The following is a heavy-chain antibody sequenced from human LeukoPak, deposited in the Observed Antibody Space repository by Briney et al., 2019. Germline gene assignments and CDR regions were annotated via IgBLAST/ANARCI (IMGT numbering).Heavy chain of an antibody. D-gene: IGHD5-24*01. V-gene: IGHV1-69*05. CDR3: ARQRWPGPFDI. J-gene: IGHJ3*02. CDR2: IIPIFGTA. Sequence: GASVTVSFKASGGTFISYAISWVRQAPGQGLEWMGGIIPIFGTANYAQKFQGRVTITTDEATSTAYMELSSLRSEDTAVYYCARQRWPGPFDIWGQGTMVTVSS. CDR1: GGTFISYA.